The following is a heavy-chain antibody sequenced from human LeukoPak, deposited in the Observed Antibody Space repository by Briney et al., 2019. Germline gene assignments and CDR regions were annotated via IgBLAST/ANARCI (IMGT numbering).Heavy chain of an antibody. V-gene: IGHV4-59*08. CDR3: ARGYVGATFDP. J-gene: IGHJ5*02. CDR1: GGSISSYY. Sequence: SETLSLTCTVSGGSISSYYWSWIRQPPGKGLEWIGYIYYSGSTNYNPSLKSRVTISVDTSKNQFSLKLSSVTAADTAVYYCARGYVGATFDPWGQGTLVTVSS. D-gene: IGHD1-26*01. CDR2: IYYSGST.